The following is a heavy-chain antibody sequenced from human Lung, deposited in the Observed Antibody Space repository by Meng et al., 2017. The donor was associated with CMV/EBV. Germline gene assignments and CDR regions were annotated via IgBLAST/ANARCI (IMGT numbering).Heavy chain of an antibody. V-gene: IGHV3-23*01. J-gene: IGHJ6*01. CDR3: AKRLPYYGMDV. D-gene: IGHD2-15*01. CDR1: GFTVSTYA. CDR2: INSGSRGTI. Sequence: LTXXTSGFTVSTYAMNWVRQAPGKGLEWVSTINSGSRGTIFYANSVRGRFTISRDDSRNTLYLQMISLRAEDTAIYYCAKRLPYYGMDVWGQGTAVTVSS.